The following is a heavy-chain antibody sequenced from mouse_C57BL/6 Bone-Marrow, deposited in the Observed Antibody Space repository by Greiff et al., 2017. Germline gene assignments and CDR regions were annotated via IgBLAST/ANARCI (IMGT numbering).Heavy chain of an antibody. V-gene: IGHV2-9*01. Sequence: VQLQQSGPGLVAPSQCLTITCTASGFSLTSYGVDWVRQPPGKGLEWLGVICGGGSTNYNSALMSRLSISKDNSKRQVFLNMNSLQTGDTAMYYCAAHQVAWFAFCGQGPLVPVSA. CDR3: AAHQVAWFAF. D-gene: IGHD1-1*02. CDR2: ICGGGST. J-gene: IGHJ3*01. CDR1: GFSLTSYG.